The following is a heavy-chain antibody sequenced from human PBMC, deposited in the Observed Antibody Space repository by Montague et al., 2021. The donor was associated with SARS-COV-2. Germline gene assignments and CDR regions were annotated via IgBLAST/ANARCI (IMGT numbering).Heavy chain of an antibody. CDR1: GFTFSSYW. CDR2: IKPDGGEK. J-gene: IGHJ6*02. Sequence: SLRLSCAASGFTFSSYWMSWVRQTPGRGLEWVANIKPDGGEKHYVDSVKGRFTISRDNAKNSLNLQMDSLSAEDTALYYRARDSRIVGATGGMDVWGQGTTVIVSS. V-gene: IGHV3-7*03. CDR3: ARDSRIVGATGGMDV. D-gene: IGHD1-26*01.